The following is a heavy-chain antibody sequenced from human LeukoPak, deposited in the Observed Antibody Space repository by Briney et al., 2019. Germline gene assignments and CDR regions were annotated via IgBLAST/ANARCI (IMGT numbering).Heavy chain of an antibody. CDR3: AKAGSGYNYGGFV. CDR2: IYYSGST. CDR1: HGSINSYY. V-gene: IGHV4-59*01. J-gene: IGHJ4*02. D-gene: IGHD5-18*01. Sequence: SETLSLTCTVSHGSINSYYWSWIRQPPGKGLEWIGYIYYSGSTNYNPSLKSRVTISLDTSKNQLSLKLSSVTAADTAVYYCAKAGSGYNYGGFVWGQGTLVTVSS.